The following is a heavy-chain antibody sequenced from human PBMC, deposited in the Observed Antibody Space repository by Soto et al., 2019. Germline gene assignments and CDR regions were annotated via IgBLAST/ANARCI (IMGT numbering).Heavy chain of an antibody. CDR2: INAGNGNT. D-gene: IGHD3-22*01. CDR1: GYAFTSYA. Sequence: GASVKVSCKASGYAFTSYALHWVRQAPGQRLEWMGWINAGNGNTKYSQRFQGRVTITRDTSASTAYMELSSLRSEDTAVYYCARVSKTYYYDSSGYSGYYYGMDVWGQGTTVTVSS. J-gene: IGHJ6*02. V-gene: IGHV1-3*01. CDR3: ARVSKTYYYDSSGYSGYYYGMDV.